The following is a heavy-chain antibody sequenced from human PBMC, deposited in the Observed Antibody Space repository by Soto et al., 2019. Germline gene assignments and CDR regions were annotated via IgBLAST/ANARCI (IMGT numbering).Heavy chain of an antibody. CDR2: IYYSGST. CDR3: ARRGYCSGGSCHTPMDY. CDR1: GGSISSYY. Sequence: SETLSLTCTVSGGSISSYYWSWIRQPPGKGLEWIGHIYYSGSTNYNPSLKSRVTISVDTSKNQFSLKLSSVTAADTAVYYCARRGYCSGGSCHTPMDYWGQGTLVTVSS. J-gene: IGHJ4*02. D-gene: IGHD2-15*01. V-gene: IGHV4-59*08.